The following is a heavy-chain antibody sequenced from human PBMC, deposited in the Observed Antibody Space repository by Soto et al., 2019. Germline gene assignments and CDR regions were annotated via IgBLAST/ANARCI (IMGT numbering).Heavy chain of an antibody. CDR3: ARVWPIVVVPAATYNWFDP. CDR2: IIPIFGTA. CDR1: GGTFSSYA. J-gene: IGHJ5*02. Sequence: ASVKVSCKASGGTFSSYAISWVRQAPGQGLEWMGGIIPIFGTANYAQKFQGRVTITADESTSTAYMELSSLRSEDTAVYYCARVWPIVVVPAATYNWFDPWGQGTRVTVSS. V-gene: IGHV1-69*13. D-gene: IGHD2-2*01.